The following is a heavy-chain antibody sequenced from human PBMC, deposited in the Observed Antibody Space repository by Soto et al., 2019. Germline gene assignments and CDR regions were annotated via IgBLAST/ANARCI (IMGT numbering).Heavy chain of an antibody. V-gene: IGHV1-8*01. CDR2: MNPNSGNT. J-gene: IGHJ6*02. CDR3: ARAGSGWYLYYYYYGMDV. CDR1: GYTFTSYD. D-gene: IGHD6-19*01. Sequence: QVQLVQSGAEVKKPGASVKVSCKASGYTFTSYDINWVRQATGQGLEWMGWMNPNSGNTGYAQKFQGRVTMTRNTSISNAYMELSSLRSEDTAVYYGARAGSGWYLYYYYYGMDVWGQGTTVTVSS.